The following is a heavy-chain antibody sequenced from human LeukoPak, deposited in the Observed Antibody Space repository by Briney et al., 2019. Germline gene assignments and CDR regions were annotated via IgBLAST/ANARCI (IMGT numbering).Heavy chain of an antibody. V-gene: IGHV3-64*01. CDR2: IGPDGGTT. J-gene: IGHJ4*02. D-gene: IGHD6-13*01. Sequence: GGSLRLSCAASGFTFYTYGMHWVRQAPGKGLEYVSGIGPDGGTTYYANSVKGRFTISRDNSKYMMYLQMGSLTADDMAVYYCARGAQLTDYCGQGTLVTVSS. CDR1: GFTFYTYG. CDR3: ARGAQLTDY.